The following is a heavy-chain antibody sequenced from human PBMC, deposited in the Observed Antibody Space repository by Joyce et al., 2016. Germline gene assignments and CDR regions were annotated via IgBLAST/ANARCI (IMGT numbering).Heavy chain of an antibody. CDR3: TREGFRGFFDS. CDR1: GFTFSNFW. Sequence: EVQLVESGGGLVQPGGSLRLSCAASGFTFSNFWMSWVRQAPGKGLEGVADISSDGSEKYYVDSVGGRFTISRDNAKNSLFVEMNSLRADDMGVYYCTREGFRGFFDSWGQGTLVPVSS. CDR2: ISSDGSEK. J-gene: IGHJ4*02. V-gene: IGHV3-7*01.